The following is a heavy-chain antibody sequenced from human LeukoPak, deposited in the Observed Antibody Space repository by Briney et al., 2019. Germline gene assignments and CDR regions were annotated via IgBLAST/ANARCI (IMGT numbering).Heavy chain of an antibody. D-gene: IGHD3-22*01. CDR1: GYTFTSYG. J-gene: IGHJ3*02. CDR3: ARDEGFYYDRKRDAFDI. V-gene: IGHV1-18*01. Sequence: ASVKVSCKASGYTFTSYGISWVRQAPGQGLEWMGWISAYNGNTNYAQKLQGRVTMTTDTSTSTAYMELRSLRSDDTAVYYCARDEGFYYDRKRDAFDIWGQGTMVTVSS. CDR2: ISAYNGNT.